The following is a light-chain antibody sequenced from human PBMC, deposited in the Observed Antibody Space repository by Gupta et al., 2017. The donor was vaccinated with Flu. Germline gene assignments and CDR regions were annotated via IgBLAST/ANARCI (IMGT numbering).Light chain of an antibody. CDR3: QHEGSASVT. J-gene: IGKJ4*01. V-gene: IGKV3-20*01. CDR1: QRVRRSY. Sequence: GTLSLSPGERATPSCRASQRVRRSYLAWYQRKPGQAPRLLIYDASSRATGIPDRFSGSGSGTEFTLTISRLEPEDFAVYYCQHEGSASVTFGGGTKVEIK. CDR2: DAS.